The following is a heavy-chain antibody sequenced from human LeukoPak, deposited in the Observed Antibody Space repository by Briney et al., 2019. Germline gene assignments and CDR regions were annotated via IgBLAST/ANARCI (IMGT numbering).Heavy chain of an antibody. CDR1: GFTFSSYA. Sequence: GGSLRLSCAASGFTFSSYAMPWVRQAPGKGLEWVAVISYDGSNKYYADSVKGRFTISRDNSKNTLYLQMNSLRAEDTAVYYCASPKATVVTRGDYWGQGTLVTVSS. V-gene: IGHV3-30-3*01. D-gene: IGHD4-23*01. J-gene: IGHJ4*02. CDR2: ISYDGSNK. CDR3: ASPKATVVTRGDY.